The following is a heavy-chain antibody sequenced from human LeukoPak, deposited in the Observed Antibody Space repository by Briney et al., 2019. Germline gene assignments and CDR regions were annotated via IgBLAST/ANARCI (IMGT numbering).Heavy chain of an antibody. V-gene: IGHV3-7*01. Sequence: TGGSLRLSCAASGFAFTDYWMTWVRQAPGKGLEWVANIKQDGSVKYYVDSVKGRLTISRDNAQNSLYLQMNSLRAEDTAVYYCARDEPDYWGQGTLVTVSS. CDR3: ARDEPDY. CDR2: IKQDGSVK. J-gene: IGHJ4*02. CDR1: GFAFTDYW.